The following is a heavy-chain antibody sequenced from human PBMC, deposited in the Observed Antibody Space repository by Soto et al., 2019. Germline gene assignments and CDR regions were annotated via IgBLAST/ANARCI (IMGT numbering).Heavy chain of an antibody. CDR1: GYTFTSYY. CDR2: INPSGGTT. J-gene: IGHJ4*02. CDR3: VRGDYYDSSGYYGAPPYFDY. V-gene: IGHV1-46*01. D-gene: IGHD3-22*01. Sequence: QVQLVESGAEVKKPGASVTVSCKASGYTFTSYYLHWVRQAPGQGLEWMGKINPSGGTTSYAQKFQGRVSMTRETSTSTVYMELSSLRSEATAVYYCVRGDYYDSSGYYGAPPYFDYWGQGTLVTVSS.